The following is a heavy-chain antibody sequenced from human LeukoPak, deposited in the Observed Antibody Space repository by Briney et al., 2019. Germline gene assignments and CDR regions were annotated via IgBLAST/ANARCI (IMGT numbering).Heavy chain of an antibody. CDR3: ARDRHSGSSLVYFDY. J-gene: IGHJ4*02. V-gene: IGHV3-53*01. CDR1: GFTVSSNY. Sequence: PGGSLRLSCAASGFTVSSNYMSWVRQAPGKGLEWVSVIYSGGSTYYADSVKGRFTISRDNSKNTLYLQMNSLRAEDTAVYYCARDRHSGSSLVYFDYWGQGTLVTVSS. CDR2: IYSGGST. D-gene: IGHD1-26*01.